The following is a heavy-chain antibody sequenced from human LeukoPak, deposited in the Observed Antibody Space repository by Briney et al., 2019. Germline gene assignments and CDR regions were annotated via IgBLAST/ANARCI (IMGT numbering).Heavy chain of an antibody. CDR3: ARDSSTVGNDY. Sequence: PGGSLRLSCAASEFTFSSYWMSWVRQAPGKGLEWVANIKQDGSEKYYVDSVKGRFTISRDNAKNSLYLQMNSLRAEDTAVYYCARDSSTVGNDYWGQGTLVTVSS. CDR1: EFTFSSYW. V-gene: IGHV3-7*01. J-gene: IGHJ4*02. D-gene: IGHD1-26*01. CDR2: IKQDGSEK.